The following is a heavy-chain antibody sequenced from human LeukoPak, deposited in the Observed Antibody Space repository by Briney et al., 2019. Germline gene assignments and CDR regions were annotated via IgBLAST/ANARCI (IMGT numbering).Heavy chain of an antibody. D-gene: IGHD3-10*01. J-gene: IGHJ4*02. V-gene: IGHV3-23*01. CDR1: GFXFSSYS. CDR2: ICVSGSIT. Sequence: GGSLRLSRAASGFXFSSYSITWVRQAPGKGLEWVSGICVSGSITYYADPLNGRTTPSKANSKYTLYLLMNSLRAEDTALYYCAKGYGSGNYYGDYWGQGTLVTVTS. CDR3: AKGYGSGNYYGDY.